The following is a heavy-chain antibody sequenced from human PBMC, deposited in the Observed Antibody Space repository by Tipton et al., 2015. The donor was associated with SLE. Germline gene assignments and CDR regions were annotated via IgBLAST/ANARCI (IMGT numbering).Heavy chain of an antibody. D-gene: IGHD1-26*01. J-gene: IGHJ5*02. Sequence: TLSLTCSVSGASISSNYWSWIRQSPGKGLEWIGYMYYSGSITYNPSLKSRVTISVDTSKNQFSLKLSSVTAADTAVYYCARGPPTKLKQNWFDPWGQGTLVTVSS. CDR3: ARGPPTKLKQNWFDP. V-gene: IGHV4-59*12. CDR1: GASISSNY. CDR2: MYYSGSI.